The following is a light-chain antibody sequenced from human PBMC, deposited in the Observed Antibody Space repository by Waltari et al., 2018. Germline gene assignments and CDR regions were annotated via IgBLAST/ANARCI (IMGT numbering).Light chain of an antibody. Sequence: DIQMTQSPSSLSASVGDRVTITCRASQGISHYLAWYQQKPGKVPKPLIYAASTLQSGVPSRFSGSGSGTDFTLTISSLQPEDVATYYCQKYNSALWTFGQGTKVEIK. J-gene: IGKJ1*01. CDR3: QKYNSALWT. V-gene: IGKV1-27*01. CDR1: QGISHY. CDR2: AAS.